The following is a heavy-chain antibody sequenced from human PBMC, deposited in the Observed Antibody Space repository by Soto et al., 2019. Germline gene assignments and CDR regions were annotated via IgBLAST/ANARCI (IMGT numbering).Heavy chain of an antibody. V-gene: IGHV3-23*01. J-gene: IGHJ4*02. CDR1: GFTFSSYA. CDR2: ISGSGGST. Sequence: GGSLRLSCAASGFTFSSYAMSWVRQAPGKGLEWVSAISGSGGSTYYADSVKGRFTISRDNSKNTLYLQMNSLRAEDTAVYYCAKLVLRFLEWFRSPDYWGQGTLVTVSS. CDR3: AKLVLRFLEWFRSPDY. D-gene: IGHD3-3*01.